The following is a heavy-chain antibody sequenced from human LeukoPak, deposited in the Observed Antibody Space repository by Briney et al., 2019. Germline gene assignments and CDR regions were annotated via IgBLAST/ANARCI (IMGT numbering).Heavy chain of an antibody. Sequence: PGGSLRLSCAASGFIFSSYSMNWVRQAPGKGLEWASSISSSSSYIYYADSVKGRFTISRDNAKNSLYLQMNSLRAEDTAVYYCARDVPLLGIDYWGQGTLVTVSS. CDR2: ISSSSSYI. CDR1: GFIFSSYS. D-gene: IGHD7-27*01. CDR3: ARDVPLLGIDY. J-gene: IGHJ4*02. V-gene: IGHV3-21*01.